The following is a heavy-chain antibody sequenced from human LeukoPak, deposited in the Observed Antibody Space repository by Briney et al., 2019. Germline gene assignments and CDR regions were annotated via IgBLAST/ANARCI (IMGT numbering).Heavy chain of an antibody. J-gene: IGHJ4*02. D-gene: IGHD3-22*01. CDR3: ARERDFYDSSGSPSY. CDR1: GYTFTTYN. CDR2: ISGYNGNT. V-gene: IGHV1-18*01. Sequence: GASVKVSCKASGYTFTTYNINWVRQAPGQGREWMGWISGYNGNTNYAQKLQGRVTMTTDTSTSTAYMEVRSLRPDDTAVYYCARERDFYDSSGSPSYWGQGTLVIVSS.